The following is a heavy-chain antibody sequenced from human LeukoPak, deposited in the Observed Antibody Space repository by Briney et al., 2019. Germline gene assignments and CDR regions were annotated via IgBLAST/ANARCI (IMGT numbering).Heavy chain of an antibody. CDR2: IIPIFGTA. V-gene: IGHV1-69*06. J-gene: IGHJ4*02. D-gene: IGHD6-13*01. Sequence: AASVKVSCKASGGTFSSYAISWVRQAPGQGLEWMGGIIPIFGTANYAQKFQGRVTITADKSTSTAYMELSSLRSEDTAVYYCARVGNTAAADYWGQGTLVNVFS. CDR1: GGTFSSYA. CDR3: ARVGNTAAADY.